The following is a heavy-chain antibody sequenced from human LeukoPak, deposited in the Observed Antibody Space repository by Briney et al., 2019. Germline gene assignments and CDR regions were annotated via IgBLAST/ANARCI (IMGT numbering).Heavy chain of an antibody. Sequence: GGSLRLSYEASGLTFSNSWMHWVRQIPGKGLAWVSRMYGDMRDISYADSVKGRFTISRDNAKNTVYLQMNSLRGEDTALYYCARDLGLRGSTWGQGTLVTGSS. J-gene: IGHJ5*02. CDR3: ARDLGLRGST. CDR1: GLTFSNSW. D-gene: IGHD5-12*01. CDR2: MYGDMRDI. V-gene: IGHV3-74*01.